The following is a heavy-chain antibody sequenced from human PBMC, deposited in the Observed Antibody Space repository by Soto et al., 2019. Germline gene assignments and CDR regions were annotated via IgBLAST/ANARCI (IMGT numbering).Heavy chain of an antibody. CDR2: IYPGDSES. CDR3: ARLVYGRNSPRMDV. Sequence: GESLKISCQGLGYIFTSYWIGWVRQTPGKGVEWMGIIYPGDSESRYSPSFQGQVTMSVDKSTTTAYLQWTSLKASDTDMYYCARLVYGRNSPRMDVWGQGTTVTVSS. J-gene: IGHJ6*02. V-gene: IGHV5-51*01. CDR1: GYIFTSYW. D-gene: IGHD1-7*01.